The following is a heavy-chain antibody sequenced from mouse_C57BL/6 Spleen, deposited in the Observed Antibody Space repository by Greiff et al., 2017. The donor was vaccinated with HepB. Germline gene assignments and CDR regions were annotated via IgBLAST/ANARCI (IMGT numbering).Heavy chain of an antibody. CDR1: GYAFSSSW. CDR2: IYPGDGDT. J-gene: IGHJ3*01. V-gene: IGHV1-82*01. Sequence: VKLMESGPELVKPGASVKISCKASGYAFSSSWMNWVKQRPGKGLEWIGRIYPGDGDTNYNGKFKGKATLTADKSSSTAYMQLSSLTSEDSAVYFCARWDYYGSSYGVYWGQGTLVTVSA. CDR3: ARWDYYGSSYGVY. D-gene: IGHD1-1*01.